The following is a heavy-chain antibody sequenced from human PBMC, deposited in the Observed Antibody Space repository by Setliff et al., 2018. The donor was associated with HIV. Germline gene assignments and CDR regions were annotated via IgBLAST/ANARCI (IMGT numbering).Heavy chain of an antibody. CDR1: GFTFSSYS. J-gene: IGHJ4*02. CDR3: ARSPYGDYGLDY. V-gene: IGHV3-48*04. CDR2: ISSRGSTI. Sequence: GGSLRLSCAASGFTFSSYSMNWVRQAPGKGLEWVSYISSRGSTIYYADSVKGRFTISRDNAKNSLYLQMNTLRAEDTAVCFCARSPYGDYGLDYWGQGTLVTVSS. D-gene: IGHD4-17*01.